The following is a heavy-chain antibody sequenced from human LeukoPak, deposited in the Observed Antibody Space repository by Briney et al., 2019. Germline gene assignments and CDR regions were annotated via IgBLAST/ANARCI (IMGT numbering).Heavy chain of an antibody. CDR1: GYTFTGYY. V-gene: IGHV1-2*02. J-gene: IGHJ4*02. CDR2: INPNSGGT. Sequence: GASVKVSCKASGYTFTGYYMHWVRQAPGQGLERMGWINPNSGGTTYAQRSQGRVTMTRDTSISTVYMELGSLRSDDTAVYYCAKESISSYLNWGQGTLVTVSS. CDR3: AKESISSYLN. D-gene: IGHD6-13*01.